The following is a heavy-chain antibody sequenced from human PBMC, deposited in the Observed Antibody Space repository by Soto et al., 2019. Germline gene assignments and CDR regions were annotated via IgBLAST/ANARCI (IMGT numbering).Heavy chain of an antibody. CDR1: GGSIRSGGYY. D-gene: IGHD3-10*01. CDR2: IYYSRST. Sequence: SETLSLTCTVSGGSIRSGGYYWSWIRQHPGKGLEWIGYIYYSRSTYYHPSLRSRVTISLDTSKNQFSLKLISVTAADTAVYYCARGYGGVRGVLIQDAFDIWGQGTMVTVSS. V-gene: IGHV4-31*03. J-gene: IGHJ3*02. CDR3: ARGYGGVRGVLIQDAFDI.